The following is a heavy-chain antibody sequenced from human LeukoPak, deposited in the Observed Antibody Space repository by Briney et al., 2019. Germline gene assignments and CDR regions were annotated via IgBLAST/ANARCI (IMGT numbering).Heavy chain of an antibody. CDR1: GYXFTSYW. D-gene: IGHD3-22*01. J-gene: IGHJ4*02. CDR2: IYPGDSDT. Sequence: GESLKISCNGSGYXFTSYWIGWVRQMPGKGLEWMGIIYPGDSDTRYSPSFQGQVTISADTSISTAYLQWSSLKASDTAMYYCARLYDSSGYPFDYWGQGTLVTVSS. V-gene: IGHV5-51*01. CDR3: ARLYDSSGYPFDY.